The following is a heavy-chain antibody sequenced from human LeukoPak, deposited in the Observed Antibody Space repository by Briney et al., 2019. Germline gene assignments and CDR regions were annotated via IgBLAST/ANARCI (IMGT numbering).Heavy chain of an antibody. CDR1: GYTFTDYY. CDR2: INPNSSGT. Sequence: ASVKVSCKASGYTFTDYYMHWVRQAPGQGLEWMGWINPNSSGTNYAQQFQGRVTMTRDTSISTAYMELSNLRSDDTAVYYCARGIAAAGGRWFDPWGQGTLVTVSS. V-gene: IGHV1-2*02. J-gene: IGHJ5*02. CDR3: ARGIAAAGGRWFDP. D-gene: IGHD6-13*01.